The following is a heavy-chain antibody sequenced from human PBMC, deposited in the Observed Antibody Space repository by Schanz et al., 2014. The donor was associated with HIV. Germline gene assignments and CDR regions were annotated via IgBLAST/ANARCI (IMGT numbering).Heavy chain of an antibody. CDR2: FSSTSSYV. J-gene: IGHJ6*02. CDR3: AKCPTMVRGTGMDV. V-gene: IGHV3-21*04. CDR1: GFSFSTYD. D-gene: IGHD3-10*01. Sequence: EVQLVESGGGLVKPGGSLRLSCAASGFSFSTYDMNWVRQAPGKGLEWVSFFSSTSSYVYYADSVKGRFTISRDNAKNSLSLQMNSLRGEDTAFYYCAKCPTMVRGTGMDVWGQGTTVTVSS.